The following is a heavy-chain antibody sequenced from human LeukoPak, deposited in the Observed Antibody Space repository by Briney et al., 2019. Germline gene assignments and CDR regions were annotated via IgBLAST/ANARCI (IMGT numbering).Heavy chain of an antibody. CDR3: ARGGSSYNDEHEEFDY. D-gene: IGHD3-22*01. CDR2: ISYDGVNK. CDR1: GFTFSSYA. V-gene: IGHV3-30-3*01. J-gene: IGHJ4*02. Sequence: QPGGSLRLSCAASGFTFSSYAMHWVRQTPGKGLEWVAVISYDGVNKYYADSAKGRFTISRDNAKNSLYLQMNSLRAEDTAVYYCARGGSSYNDEHEEFDYWGQGTVVTVSS.